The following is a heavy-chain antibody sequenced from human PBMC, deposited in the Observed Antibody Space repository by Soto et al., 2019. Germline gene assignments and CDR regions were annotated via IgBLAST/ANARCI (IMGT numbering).Heavy chain of an antibody. CDR3: ARDLGGDYYYYYGMDV. D-gene: IGHD4-17*01. CDR2: ISYDGRHK. Sequence: QVQLAESGGGVVQPGRSLRLSCAASGFIFSTYGMHWVRQAPGKGLQWVAVISYDGRHKYYADSVKGRFTISRDNSKSTLFLQMNSLGVEDTAVYYCARDLGGDYYYYYGMDVWGKGPRSPSPQ. V-gene: IGHV3-30*03. CDR1: GFIFSTYG. J-gene: IGHJ6*01.